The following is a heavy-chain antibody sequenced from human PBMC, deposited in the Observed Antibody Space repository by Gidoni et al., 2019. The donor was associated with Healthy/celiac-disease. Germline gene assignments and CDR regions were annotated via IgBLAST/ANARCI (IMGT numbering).Heavy chain of an antibody. D-gene: IGHD3-9*01. CDR1: GFPFSSSA. Sequence: EVQLLESGGGLVQPGGSLRLPCPASGFPFSSSAIAWVRPAPGKGLEWVSASRGSGGSTYYADSVKGRFTISRDNSKNTLYLQMNSLRAEDTAVYYCAKSGSVGLRYFDWPQVMAGVFDYWGQGTLVTVSS. V-gene: IGHV3-23*01. J-gene: IGHJ4*02. CDR3: AKSGSVGLRYFDWPQVMAGVFDY. CDR2: SRGSGGST.